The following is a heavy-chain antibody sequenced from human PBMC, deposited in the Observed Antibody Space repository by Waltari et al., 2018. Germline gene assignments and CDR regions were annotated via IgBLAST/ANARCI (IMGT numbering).Heavy chain of an antibody. D-gene: IGHD2-2*01. CDR3: ARQGGAMDYDY. J-gene: IGHJ4*02. Sequence: QVLLVESGGGGVQPGRSLRLSGGASGLTFGSYAMHWVRQAPGKGLEWVAVISYDGSNKYYADSVKGRFTISRDNSKNTLYLQMNSLRAEDTAVYYCARQGGAMDYDYWGQGTLVTVSS. CDR1: GLTFGSYA. CDR2: ISYDGSNK. V-gene: IGHV3-30-3*01.